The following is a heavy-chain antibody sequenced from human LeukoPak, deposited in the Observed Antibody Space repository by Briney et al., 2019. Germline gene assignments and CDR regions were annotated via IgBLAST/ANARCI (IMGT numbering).Heavy chain of an antibody. D-gene: IGHD6-13*01. CDR2: IWYDESNK. V-gene: IGHV3-33*01. J-gene: IGHJ6*02. CDR1: GFTFSSYG. CDR3: ARKSSSWIGMDV. Sequence: GGSLRLSCAASGFTFSSYGMHWVRQAPGKGLEWVAVIWYDESNKYYADSVKGRFTISRDNSENTLYLQMNSLGAEDTAVYYCARKSSSWIGMDVWGQGTTVTVSS.